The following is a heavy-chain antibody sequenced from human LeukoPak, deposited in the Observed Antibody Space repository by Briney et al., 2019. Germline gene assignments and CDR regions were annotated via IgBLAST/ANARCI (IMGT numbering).Heavy chain of an antibody. CDR3: ARDGSGVWFDY. CDR1: GYSFVGYG. J-gene: IGHJ4*02. Sequence: GASVKVSCKASGYSFVGYGITWVRQAPGQGLEWMGRFNPENGNTNYAQKVQGRVTMTADTSTSTSYMELRSLRSDDTAVYYCARDGSGVWFDYWGQGTLVTVSS. D-gene: IGHD3-10*01. V-gene: IGHV1-18*01. CDR2: FNPENGNT.